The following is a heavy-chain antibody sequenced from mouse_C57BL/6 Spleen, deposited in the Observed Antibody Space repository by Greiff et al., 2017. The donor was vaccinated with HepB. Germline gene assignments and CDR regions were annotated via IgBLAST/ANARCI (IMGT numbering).Heavy chain of an antibody. D-gene: IGHD3-3*01. CDR1: GYSFTSYY. CDR2: FYPGSGNT. CDR3: ARRKLDYAMDY. V-gene: IGHV1-66*01. J-gene: IGHJ4*01. Sequence: QVQLQQSGPELVKPGASVKISCKASGYSFTSYYIHWVKQRPGQGLEWIGWFYPGSGNTKYNEKFKGKATLTADKSSSTAYMQLSSLTSEDSAVYYCARRKLDYAMDYWGQGTSVTVSS.